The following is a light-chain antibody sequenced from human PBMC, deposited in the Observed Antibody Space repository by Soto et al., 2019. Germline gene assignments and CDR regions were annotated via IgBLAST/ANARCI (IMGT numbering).Light chain of an antibody. CDR3: SSYISSSTFVV. J-gene: IGLJ2*01. V-gene: IGLV2-8*01. CDR2: EVS. CDR1: SSDVGDYNY. Sequence: QSVPTQPPSASGSPGQSVTISCTGTSSDVGDYNYVSWYQQHPGKAPKLIIYEVSKRPSGVPDRFSGSKSGNTASLTVSGLQAEDEADYYCSSYISSSTFVVFGGATKVTVL.